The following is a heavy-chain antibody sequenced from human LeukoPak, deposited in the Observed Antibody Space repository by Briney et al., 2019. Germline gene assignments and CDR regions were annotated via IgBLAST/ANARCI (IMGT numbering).Heavy chain of an antibody. J-gene: IGHJ5*01. CDR1: GGSFSGYY. CDR3: ASGRGSFDA. CDR2: INHSGST. V-gene: IGHV4-34*01. Sequence: PSETLSLTCAVYGGSFSGYYWSWIRQPPGKGLEWIGEINHSGSTNYNRSLKSRVTISVDTSKNQFSLKLSSVTAADTAVYYCASGRGSFDAWGQGSLVTVSS.